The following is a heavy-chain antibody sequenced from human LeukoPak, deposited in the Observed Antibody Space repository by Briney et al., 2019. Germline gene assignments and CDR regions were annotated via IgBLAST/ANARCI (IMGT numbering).Heavy chain of an antibody. J-gene: IGHJ4*02. D-gene: IGHD2-15*01. CDR3: ARGLGIHCSGGSCYPFDY. Sequence: PSETLSLTCTVSGGSFSGYYWSWIRQPPGKGLEWIGEINHSGSTNYNPSLKSRVTISVDTSKNQFSLKLSSVTAADTAVYYCARGLGIHCSGGSCYPFDYWGQGTLVTVSS. CDR1: GGSFSGYY. CDR2: INHSGST. V-gene: IGHV4-34*01.